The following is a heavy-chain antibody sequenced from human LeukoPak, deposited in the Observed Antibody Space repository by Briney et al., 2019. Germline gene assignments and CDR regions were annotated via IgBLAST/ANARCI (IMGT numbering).Heavy chain of an antibody. D-gene: IGHD2-2*01. J-gene: IGHJ6*02. Sequence: PGGSLRLSCAASGFTFSSYGMHWVRQAPGKGLEWVAFIRYDGSNKYYADSVKGRFTISRDNAKNSLYLQMNSLRAEDMAVYYCARVTSLRYCSSTSCWGYYYYGMDVWGQGTTVTVSS. CDR2: IRYDGSNK. CDR3: ARVTSLRYCSSTSCWGYYYYGMDV. CDR1: GFTFSSYG. V-gene: IGHV3-30*02.